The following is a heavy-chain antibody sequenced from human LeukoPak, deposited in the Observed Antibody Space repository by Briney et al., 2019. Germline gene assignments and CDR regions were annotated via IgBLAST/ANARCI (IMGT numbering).Heavy chain of an antibody. CDR3: ARDAGGYDFDY. CDR2: ISSSSSYI. Sequence: KTGGSLRLSCAASGFIFSDYYMTWIREAPGKGLEWVSSISSSSSYIYYADSVKGRFTISRDNAKNSLYLQMNSLRAEDTAVYYCARDAGGYDFDYWGQGTLVTVSS. J-gene: IGHJ4*02. V-gene: IGHV3-11*06. CDR1: GFIFSDYY. D-gene: IGHD3-16*01.